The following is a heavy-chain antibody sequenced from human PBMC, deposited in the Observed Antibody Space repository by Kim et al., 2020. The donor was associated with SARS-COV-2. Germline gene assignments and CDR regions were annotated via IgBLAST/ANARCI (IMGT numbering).Heavy chain of an antibody. CDR1: GFTVSSNY. Sequence: GGSLRLSCAASGFTVSSNYMSWVRQAPGKGLEWVSVIYSGGSTYYADSVKGRFTISRDNSKNTLYLQMNSLRAEDTAVYYCARANSVNYYYYGMDVWGQGTTVTVSS. J-gene: IGHJ6*02. V-gene: IGHV3-53*01. CDR3: ARANSVNYYYYGMDV. D-gene: IGHD2-21*01. CDR2: IYSGGST.